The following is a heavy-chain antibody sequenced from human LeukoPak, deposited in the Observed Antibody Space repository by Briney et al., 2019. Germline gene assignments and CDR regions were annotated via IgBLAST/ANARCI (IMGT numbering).Heavy chain of an antibody. V-gene: IGHV4-59*01. J-gene: IGHJ6*02. D-gene: IGHD3-10*01. CDR2: IYYSGST. Sequence: PSETLSLTCTVSGGSISSYYWSWIRQPPGKGLEWIGYIYYSGSTNYNPSLKSRVTISVDTSKNQFSLKLSSVTAADTAVYYCARDPMVRGSYGMDGWGQGTTVTVSS. CDR1: GGSISSYY. CDR3: ARDPMVRGSYGMDG.